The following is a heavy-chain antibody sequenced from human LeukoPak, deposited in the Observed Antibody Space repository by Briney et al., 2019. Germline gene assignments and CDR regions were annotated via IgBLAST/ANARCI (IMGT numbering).Heavy chain of an antibody. V-gene: IGHV3-33*01. J-gene: IGHJ4*02. CDR3: ARDLAARHFDY. CDR2: IWYDGSKK. Sequence: QTGGSLRLSCEASGFTFSSYGMHWVSQAPGKGLEWVAVIWYDGSKKYYGDSVKGRFTISRDNSKNTLYLQMNSLRGEDTAIYYCARDLAARHFDYWGQGTLVTVSS. D-gene: IGHD6-6*01. CDR1: GFTFSSYG.